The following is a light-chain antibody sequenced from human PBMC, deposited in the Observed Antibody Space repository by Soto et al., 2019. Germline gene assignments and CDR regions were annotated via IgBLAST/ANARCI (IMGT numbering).Light chain of an antibody. CDR1: QSVSSY. J-gene: IGKJ1*01. CDR2: GAS. V-gene: IGKV3-20*01. CDR3: QQYGSSGT. Sequence: VMTQSPDTLSAPPGERVSLSCRASQSVSSYLAWYQQKPGQAPRLLTYGASNRATGIPDRFIGSGSGTDFTLTIRRLEPEDFAVDYCQQYGSSGTFGQGTKVDIK.